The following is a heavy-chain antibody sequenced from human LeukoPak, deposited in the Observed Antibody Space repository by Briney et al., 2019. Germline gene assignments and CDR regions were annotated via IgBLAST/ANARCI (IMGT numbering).Heavy chain of an antibody. CDR2: ITSSSSYI. CDR3: ARDTPLYADSPDAFDI. J-gene: IGHJ3*02. V-gene: IGHV3-21*01. Sequence: GESLRLSCVASGFTFSTYNMNWVRQAPGKGLEWVSSITSSSSYIYYADSVKGRFTISRDNAKNSLYLQMNSLRDEDTAVYYCARDTPLYADSPDAFDIWGQGTMVTVSS. D-gene: IGHD2/OR15-2a*01. CDR1: GFTFSTYN.